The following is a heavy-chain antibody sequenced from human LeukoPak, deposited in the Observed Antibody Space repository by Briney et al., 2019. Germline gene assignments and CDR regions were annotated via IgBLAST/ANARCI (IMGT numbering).Heavy chain of an antibody. D-gene: IGHD4-17*01. CDR3: ARDLTGYGDYFDY. J-gene: IGHJ4*02. Sequence: NPSETLSLTCTVSGGSIGSYYWSWIRQPPGKGLEWIGYIYYSGSTNYNSSLKSRVTISVDTSKNQFSLKLSSVTAADTAVYYCARDLTGYGDYFDYWGQGTLVTVSS. CDR1: GGSIGSYY. V-gene: IGHV4-59*01. CDR2: IYYSGST.